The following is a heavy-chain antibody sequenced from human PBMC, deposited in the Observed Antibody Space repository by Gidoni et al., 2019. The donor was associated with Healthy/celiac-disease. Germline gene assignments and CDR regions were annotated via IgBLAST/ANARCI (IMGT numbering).Heavy chain of an antibody. CDR3: VLRYFDWSLNAFDI. D-gene: IGHD3-9*01. J-gene: IGHJ3*02. V-gene: IGHV3-48*02. CDR1: GFTFSSYS. CDR2: ISSSSSTI. Sequence: EVQLVESGGGLVQPGGSLRLSCAASGFTFSSYSMNWVRQAPGKGLEWVSYISSSSSTIYYADSVKGRFTISRDNAKNSLYLQMNSLRDEDTAVYYCVLRYFDWSLNAFDIWGQGTMVTVSS.